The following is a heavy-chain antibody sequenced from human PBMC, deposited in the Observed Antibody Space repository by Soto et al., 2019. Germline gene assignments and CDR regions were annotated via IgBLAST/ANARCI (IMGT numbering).Heavy chain of an antibody. V-gene: IGHV4-31*03. CDR2: IYYSGST. CDR1: GGSISSGGYY. D-gene: IGHD6-6*01. CDR3: ARGSARVFWFDP. J-gene: IGHJ5*02. Sequence: QVQLQESGPGLVKPSQTLSLTCTVSGGSISSGGYYWSWIRQHPGKGLEWIGYIYYSGSTYYNPSLKSRVTISVDTSKNQFSQKLSSVTAADTAVYYCARGSARVFWFDPWGQGTLVTVSS.